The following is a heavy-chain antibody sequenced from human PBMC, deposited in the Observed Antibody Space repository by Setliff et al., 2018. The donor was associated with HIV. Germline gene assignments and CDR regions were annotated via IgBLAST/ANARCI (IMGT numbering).Heavy chain of an antibody. CDR1: GHTFTNYD. CDR2: MNPNSGNT. Sequence: ASVKVSCKASGHTFTNYDIYWLRQASGQGLEWMGWMNPNSGNTGYAQKFQGRVTITRNTSISTAFMELSSLRSEDTAVYYCARGRPFRGAVAGPAHFAYWGQGTLVTVSS. D-gene: IGHD6-19*01. V-gene: IGHV1-8*03. CDR3: ARGRPFRGAVAGPAHFAY. J-gene: IGHJ4*02.